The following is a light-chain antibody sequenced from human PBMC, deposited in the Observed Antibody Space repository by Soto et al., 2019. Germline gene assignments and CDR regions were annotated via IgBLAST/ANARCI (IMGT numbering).Light chain of an antibody. CDR1: SRDIGGYDF. CDR2: DVF. Sequence: QSALTQPPSASGSPGQSVTISCTGTSRDIGGYDFVSWYQQHPGKAPKLTIYDVFKRPSGVPDRFSGSKSGNTASLTVSGLQADDEADYYCSSYGGSNNLLFGGGTKLTVL. CDR3: SSYGGSNNLL. J-gene: IGLJ2*01. V-gene: IGLV2-8*01.